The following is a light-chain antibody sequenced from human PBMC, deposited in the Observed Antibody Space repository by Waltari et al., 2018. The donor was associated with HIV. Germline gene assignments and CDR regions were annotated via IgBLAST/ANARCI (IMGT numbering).Light chain of an antibody. V-gene: IGKV3-15*01. CDR1: QPITNN. CDR2: GAS. Sequence: DKVRTQAPATLSVSPGETAPLPCRASQPITNNLAWYQQKPGQAPQLLIYGASTRAAGVPDRLSGSGFGTEFSLTISSLQSEDLAIYYCQQYNNWPQTFGQGTKVEIK. J-gene: IGKJ2*01. CDR3: QQYNNWPQT.